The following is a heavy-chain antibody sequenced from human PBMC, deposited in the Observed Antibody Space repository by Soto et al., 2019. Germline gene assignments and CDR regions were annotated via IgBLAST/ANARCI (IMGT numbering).Heavy chain of an antibody. J-gene: IGHJ5*02. CDR1: GGSFSGYY. CDR2: INHSGST. CDR3: ARGGGTMVRGSRIHWFDP. Sequence: QVQLQQWGAGLLKPSETLSLTCAVYGGSFSGYYWNWIRQPPGKGLEWIGEINHSGSTNYNPFPKSRVTISVDTSKNQFSLKLSSVTAADTAVYYCARGGGTMVRGSRIHWFDPWGQGTLVTVSS. V-gene: IGHV4-34*01. D-gene: IGHD3-10*01.